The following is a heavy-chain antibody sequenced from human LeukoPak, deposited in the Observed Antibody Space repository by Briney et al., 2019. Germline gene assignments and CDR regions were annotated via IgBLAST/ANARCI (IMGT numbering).Heavy chain of an antibody. D-gene: IGHD5-12*01. CDR3: ARQALRGYDYFDY. CDR2: IYPGDSDT. V-gene: IGHV5-51*01. CDR1: GFTFSGSA. Sequence: PGGSLKLSCAASGFTFSGSAMHWVRQASGKGLEWMGVIYPGDSDTRYSPSFQGQVTISADKSISTAYLQWSSLKASDTAMYYCARQALRGYDYFDYWGQGTPVTVSS. J-gene: IGHJ4*02.